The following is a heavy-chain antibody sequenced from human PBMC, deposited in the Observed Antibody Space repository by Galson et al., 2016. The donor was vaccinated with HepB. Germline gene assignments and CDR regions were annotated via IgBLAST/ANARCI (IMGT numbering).Heavy chain of an antibody. D-gene: IGHD4-17*01. CDR3: AKGASYGDYAVDY. CDR2: IGHSSDNT. Sequence: SLRLSCAASGFTFSNYAMSWVRQAPGKGLQWVSSIGHSSDNTYYADSVTGRFTISGDNPKNTLFLQMDSLTVEDTALYYCAKGASYGDYAVDYWGQGTLVTVSS. V-gene: IGHV3-23*01. J-gene: IGHJ4*02. CDR1: GFTFSNYA.